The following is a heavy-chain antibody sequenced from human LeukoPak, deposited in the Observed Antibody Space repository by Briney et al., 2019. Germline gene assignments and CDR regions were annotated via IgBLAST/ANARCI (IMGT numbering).Heavy chain of an antibody. CDR1: GYTFTSYG. V-gene: IGHV1-18*01. J-gene: IGHJ3*02. CDR3: ARDQPTITIFGVVMRPIDI. D-gene: IGHD3-3*01. Sequence: ASVKVSCKASGYTFTSYGISWVRQAPGQGLEWMGWISAYNGNTNYAQKLQGRVTMTTDTSTSTAYMELRSLRSDDTAVYYCARDQPTITIFGVVMRPIDIWGQGTMVTVSS. CDR2: ISAYNGNT.